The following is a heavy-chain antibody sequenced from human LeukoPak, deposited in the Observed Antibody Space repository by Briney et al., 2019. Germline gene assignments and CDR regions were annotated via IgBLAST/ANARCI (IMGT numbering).Heavy chain of an antibody. D-gene: IGHD3-16*01. CDR2: ISGSGGDT. CDR1: GFTFSTYA. CDR3: AKRKAYGHIDY. Sequence: GGSLRLSCAASGFTFSTYAMSWVRQAPGKGLEWVSGISGSGGDTYYADSVKGRFTISRDNSKNTLYLQMNSLRAEDTAVYYCAKRKAYGHIDYWGQGTLVSVSS. J-gene: IGHJ4*02. V-gene: IGHV3-23*01.